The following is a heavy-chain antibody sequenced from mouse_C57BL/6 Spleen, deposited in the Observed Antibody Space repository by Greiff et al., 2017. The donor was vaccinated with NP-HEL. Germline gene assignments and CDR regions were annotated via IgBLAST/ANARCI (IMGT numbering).Heavy chain of an antibody. Sequence: EVQLQQSGPELVKPGASVKIPCKASGYTFTDYNMDWVKQSHGKSLEWIGDINPNNGGTIYNQKFKGKATLTVDKSSSTAYMELRSLTSEDTAVYYCARGGSPTYVYYFDYWGQGTTLTVSS. V-gene: IGHV1-18*01. J-gene: IGHJ2*01. CDR1: GYTFTDYN. CDR3: ARGGSPTYVYYFDY. D-gene: IGHD5-5*01. CDR2: INPNNGGT.